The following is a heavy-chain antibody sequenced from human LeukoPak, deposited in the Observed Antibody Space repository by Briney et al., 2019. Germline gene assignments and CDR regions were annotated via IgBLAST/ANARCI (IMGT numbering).Heavy chain of an antibody. Sequence: HPGGSLRLSCAASGFTFSTYAMNWVRQAPGKGLEWVSAISPIGSRTYYADSVKGRFTISRDNSKNTLYLQMNSLRAGDTAIYYCAKASTVLKPIDSWGQGTLVTDSS. J-gene: IGHJ4*02. CDR3: AKASTVLKPIDS. CDR1: GFTFSTYA. CDR2: ISPIGSRT. V-gene: IGHV3-23*01. D-gene: IGHD1-14*01.